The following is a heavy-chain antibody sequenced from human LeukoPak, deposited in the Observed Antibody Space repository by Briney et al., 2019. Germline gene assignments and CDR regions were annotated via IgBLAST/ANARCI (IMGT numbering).Heavy chain of an antibody. CDR2: TYYRSKLYN. D-gene: IGHD2-15*01. Sequence: SQTLSLTCVLSGDSFSSNSAAWHWIRQSPSRGLEWLGRTYYRSKLYNDYAVSVKSRITIKSDTSKNQFSLQLNSVTPEDTAVYYCARANGRYCSGGSCYFRSGFDPWGQGTLVTVSS. J-gene: IGHJ5*02. CDR3: ARANGRYCSGGSCYFRSGFDP. V-gene: IGHV6-1*01. CDR1: GDSFSSNSAA.